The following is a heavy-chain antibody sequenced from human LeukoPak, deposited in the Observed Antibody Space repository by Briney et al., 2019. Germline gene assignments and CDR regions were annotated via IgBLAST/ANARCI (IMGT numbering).Heavy chain of an antibody. J-gene: IGHJ4*02. CDR2: INAGNGNT. V-gene: IGHV1-3*01. CDR1: GYIFTNYA. Sequence: ASVKVSCKASGYIFTNYAINWVRQAPGQRLEWMGWINAGNGNTKYSQKFQGRVTITRDTSASTAYMELSSLRSEDTAVYYCARGPLPYSSSGYFDYWGQGTLVTVSS. D-gene: IGHD6-6*01. CDR3: ARGPLPYSSSGYFDY.